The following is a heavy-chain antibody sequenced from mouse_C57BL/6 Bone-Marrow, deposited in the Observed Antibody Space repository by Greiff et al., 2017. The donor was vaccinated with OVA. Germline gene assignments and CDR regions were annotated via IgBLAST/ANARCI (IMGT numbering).Heavy chain of an antibody. D-gene: IGHD2-1*01. CDR2: IDPSDSYT. Sequence: QVQLQQPGAELVMPGASVKLSCKASGYTFTSYWMHWVKQRPGQGLEWIGEIDPSDSYTNYNQKFKGKSTLTVDKSSSTAYMQLSSLTSEDSAVFDCAPHYGNYFDYWGQGTTLTVSS. CDR3: APHYGNYFDY. CDR1: GYTFTSYW. V-gene: IGHV1-69*01. J-gene: IGHJ2*01.